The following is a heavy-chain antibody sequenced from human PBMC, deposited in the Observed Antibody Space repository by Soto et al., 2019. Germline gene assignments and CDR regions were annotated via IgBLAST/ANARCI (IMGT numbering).Heavy chain of an antibody. CDR2: INPNSGAT. J-gene: IGHJ4*02. D-gene: IGHD3-9*01. V-gene: IGHV1-2*02. CDR1: GYTFTDYY. CDR3: ARINDLLTGKPFDH. Sequence: ASVKVSCKASGYTFTDYYIHWVRQAPGQGLEWMGWINPNSGATKYAEKFQVRVTMTRDRSIDTTYMELSRLTSDDTALYYCARINDLLTGKPFDHWGQGTLVTVSS.